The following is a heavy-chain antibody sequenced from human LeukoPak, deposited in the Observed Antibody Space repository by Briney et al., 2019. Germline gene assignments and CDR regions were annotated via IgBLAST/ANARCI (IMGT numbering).Heavy chain of an antibody. J-gene: IGHJ4*02. Sequence: ASVKVSCKVSGKTFTKLSMHGVRQAPGKGPEWKGGFDPEDGETIYAQKFQGRVTITADKSTSTAYMELSSLRSEDTAVYYCASAPASKYCSSTSCSYWGQGTLVTVSS. CDR2: FDPEDGET. CDR3: ASAPASKYCSSTSCSY. V-gene: IGHV1-24*01. D-gene: IGHD2-2*01. CDR1: GKTFTKLS.